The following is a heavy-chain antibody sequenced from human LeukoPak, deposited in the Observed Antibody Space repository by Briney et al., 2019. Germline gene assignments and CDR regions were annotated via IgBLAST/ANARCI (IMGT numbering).Heavy chain of an antibody. CDR2: ISSSSSYI. CDR3: ARGGYCSSTSCYVNYYYGMDV. CDR1: GFTFSNYS. D-gene: IGHD2-2*01. Sequence: GGSLRLSCAASGFTFSNYSMNWVRQAPGKGLEWVSSISSSSSYIYYADSVKGRFTISRDNAKNSLYLQMNSLRAEDTAVYYCARGGYCSSTSCYVNYYYGMDVWGKGTTVTVSS. J-gene: IGHJ6*04. V-gene: IGHV3-21*01.